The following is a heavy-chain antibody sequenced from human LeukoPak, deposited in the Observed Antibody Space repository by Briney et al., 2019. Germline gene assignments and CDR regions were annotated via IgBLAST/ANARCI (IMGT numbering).Heavy chain of an antibody. Sequence: SETLSLTCTVSGGSISSSSYYWGWIRQPPGTGLEWIGSIYYSGSTYYNPSLKSRVTISVDTSKNQFSLKLSSVTAADTAVYYCARAVVVVVAARDAFDIWGQGTMVTVSS. CDR3: ARAVVVVVAARDAFDI. J-gene: IGHJ3*02. CDR1: GGSISSSSYY. V-gene: IGHV4-39*07. CDR2: IYYSGST. D-gene: IGHD2-15*01.